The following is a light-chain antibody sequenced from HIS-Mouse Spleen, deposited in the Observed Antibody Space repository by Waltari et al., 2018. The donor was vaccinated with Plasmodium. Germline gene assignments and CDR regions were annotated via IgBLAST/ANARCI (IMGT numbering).Light chain of an antibody. CDR3: QQYYSTPYT. Sequence: ATINCKSSQSVLYSSNNKNYLAWYQQKPGQPPKLLIYWASTRESGVPDRFSGSRSGTDFTLTISSLQAEDVAVYYCQQYYSTPYTFGQGTKLEIK. CDR2: WAS. J-gene: IGKJ2*01. V-gene: IGKV4-1*01. CDR1: QSVLYSSNNKNY.